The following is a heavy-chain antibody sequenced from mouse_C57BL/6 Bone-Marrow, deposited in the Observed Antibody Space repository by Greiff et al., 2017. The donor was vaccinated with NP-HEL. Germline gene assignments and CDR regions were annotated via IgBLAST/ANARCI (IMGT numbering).Heavy chain of an antibody. Sequence: VKLQESGAELVRPGASVKLSCKASGYTFTDYYINWVKQRPGQGLEWIARIYPGSGNTYYNEKFKGKATLTAEKSSSTAYMQLSSLTSEDSAVYFCARKEGDLFYFDYWGQGTTLTVSS. CDR1: GYTFTDYY. J-gene: IGHJ2*01. CDR2: IYPGSGNT. V-gene: IGHV1-76*01. CDR3: ARKEGDLFYFDY.